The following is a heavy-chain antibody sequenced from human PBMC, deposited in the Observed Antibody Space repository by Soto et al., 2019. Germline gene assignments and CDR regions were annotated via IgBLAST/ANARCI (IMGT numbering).Heavy chain of an antibody. V-gene: IGHV3-53*01. CDR1: GFTVSSNY. CDR2: IYSGGST. D-gene: IGHD3-3*01. CDR3: ARVPTIFGVVTTYSGMDV. Sequence: EVQLVESGGGLIQPGGSLRLSCAASGFTVSSNYMSWVRQAPGKGLEWVSVIYSGGSTYYADSVKSRFTISRDNSKNTLYLQMNSLRAEDTAVYYCARVPTIFGVVTTYSGMDVWGQGTTVTVSS. J-gene: IGHJ6*02.